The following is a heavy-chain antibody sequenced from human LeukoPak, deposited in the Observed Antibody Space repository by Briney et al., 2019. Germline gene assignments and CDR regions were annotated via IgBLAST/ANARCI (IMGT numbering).Heavy chain of an antibody. CDR3: ARDQYYYDSSGYTKYYFDY. J-gene: IGHJ4*02. CDR2: INWNGGST. Sequence: GGSLRLSCVASGFTFSSHRMSWVRQAPGKGLEWVSGINWNGGSTGYADSVKGRFTISRDNAKNSLYLQMNSLRAEDTALYYCARDQYYYDSSGYTKYYFDYWGQGTLVTVSS. CDR1: GFTFSSHR. D-gene: IGHD3-22*01. V-gene: IGHV3-20*04.